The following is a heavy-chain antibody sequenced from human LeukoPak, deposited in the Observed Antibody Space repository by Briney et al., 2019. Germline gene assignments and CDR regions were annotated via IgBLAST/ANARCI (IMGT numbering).Heavy chain of an antibody. Sequence: SQTLSLTCTVSGGSISSDGYYWIWIRQHPGKGLEGVGYIYYSGSTYYNPSLKSRVTISVDTSKNQFSLKLSSVTAADTAVYYCARRGHIVANYYFDYWGQGTLVTVSS. J-gene: IGHJ4*02. CDR1: GGSISSDGYY. CDR2: IYYSGST. D-gene: IGHD5-12*01. CDR3: ARRGHIVANYYFDY. V-gene: IGHV4-31*03.